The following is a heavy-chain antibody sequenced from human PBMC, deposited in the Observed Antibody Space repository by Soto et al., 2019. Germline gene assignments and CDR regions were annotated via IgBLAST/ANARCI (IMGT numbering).Heavy chain of an antibody. V-gene: IGHV3-30-3*01. Sequence: PGGSLRLSCAASGFTFSSYAMHWVRQAPGKGLEWVAVISYDGSNKYYADSVKGRFTISRDNSKNTLYLQMNSLRAEDTAVYYCARPGYCSSTSCYNLYYYYGMDVWGQGTTVTVSS. CDR1: GFTFSSYA. J-gene: IGHJ6*02. CDR3: ARPGYCSSTSCYNLYYYYGMDV. CDR2: ISYDGSNK. D-gene: IGHD2-2*02.